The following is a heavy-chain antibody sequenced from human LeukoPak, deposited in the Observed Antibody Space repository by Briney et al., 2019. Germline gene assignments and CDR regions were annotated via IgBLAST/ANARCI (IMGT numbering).Heavy chain of an antibody. D-gene: IGHD4-23*01. J-gene: IGHJ6*03. Sequence: SVKVSCKASGGTFSSYAISWLRQAPGQGLEWMGGIIPIFGTANYAQKFQGRVTITTDESTSTAYMELSSLRSEDTAVYYCARAINAVDYYYYYMDVWGKGTTVTVSS. CDR1: GGTFSSYA. CDR2: IIPIFGTA. CDR3: ARAINAVDYYYYYMDV. V-gene: IGHV1-69*05.